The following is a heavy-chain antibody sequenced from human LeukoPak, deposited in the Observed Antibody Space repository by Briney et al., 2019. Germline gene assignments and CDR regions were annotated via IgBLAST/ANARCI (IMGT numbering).Heavy chain of an antibody. Sequence: PGGSLRLSCAASGFTVSSNYMSWVRQAPGKGLEWVANIKQDGSEKYYVDSVKGRFTISRDNAKNSLYLQMNSLRAEDTAVYYSARAAVAGTKKYYFDYWGQGTLGPGSS. V-gene: IGHV3-7*01. CDR2: IKQDGSEK. CDR1: GFTVSSNY. D-gene: IGHD6-19*01. CDR3: ARAAVAGTKKYYFDY. J-gene: IGHJ4*02.